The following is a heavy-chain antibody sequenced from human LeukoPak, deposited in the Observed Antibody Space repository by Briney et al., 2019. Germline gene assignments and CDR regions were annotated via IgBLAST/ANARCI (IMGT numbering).Heavy chain of an antibody. CDR2: IYSRGNT. D-gene: IGHD3-16*02. J-gene: IGHJ3*02. V-gene: IGHV4-39*07. CDR3: AREVYDYVWGSYRYTWAFDI. CDR1: GASISSSSSY. Sequence: PSETLSLTCTVSGASISSSSSYWGWIRQPPGKGLEWLGNIYSRGNTYYKPSLRNRVTISIDTSKNQFSLKLSSVTAADTAVYYCAREVYDYVWGSYRYTWAFDIWGQGTMVTVSS.